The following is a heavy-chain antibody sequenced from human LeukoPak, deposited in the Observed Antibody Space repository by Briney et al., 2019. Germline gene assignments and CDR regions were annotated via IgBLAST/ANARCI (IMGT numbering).Heavy chain of an antibody. CDR3: AKDLRSGWYGGSFDY. D-gene: IGHD6-13*01. Sequence: GGSLRLSCAASGFTFSSYGMHWVRQAPGKGLEWVAFIRYDGSNKYYADSVKGRFTISRDNSKNTLYLQMNSLRAEDTAVYYCAKDLRSGWYGGSFDYWGQGTLVTVSS. CDR1: GFTFSSYG. J-gene: IGHJ4*02. CDR2: IRYDGSNK. V-gene: IGHV3-30*02.